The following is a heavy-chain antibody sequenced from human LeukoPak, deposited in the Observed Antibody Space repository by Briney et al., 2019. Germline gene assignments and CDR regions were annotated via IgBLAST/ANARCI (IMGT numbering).Heavy chain of an antibody. J-gene: IGHJ6*03. CDR2: LYHPDST. Sequence: SETLSLTCTVSGGSISSYYWSWIRQPPGKGLEWIGSLYHPDSTYYNPSLKSRVTMSVDTSRNQFSLRLSFVTAADTAVYYCARQYDSYFYYYLDLWGTGTTVTVSS. CDR3: ARQYDSYFYYYLDL. D-gene: IGHD4-11*01. V-gene: IGHV4-59*04. CDR1: GGSISSYY.